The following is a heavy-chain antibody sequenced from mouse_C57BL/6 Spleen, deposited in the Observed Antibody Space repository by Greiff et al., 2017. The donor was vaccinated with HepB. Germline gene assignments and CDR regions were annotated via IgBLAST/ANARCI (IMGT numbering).Heavy chain of an antibody. V-gene: IGHV1-18*01. CDR3: ARAGNLRPYAMDY. J-gene: IGHJ4*01. CDR2: INPNNGGT. D-gene: IGHD2-12*01. Sequence: VQLKESGPELVKPGASVKIPCKASGYTFTDYNMDWVKQSHGKSLEWIGDINPNNGGTIYNQKFKGKATLTVDKSSSTAYMELRSLTSEDTAVYYCARAGNLRPYAMDYWGQGTSVTVSS. CDR1: GYTFTDYN.